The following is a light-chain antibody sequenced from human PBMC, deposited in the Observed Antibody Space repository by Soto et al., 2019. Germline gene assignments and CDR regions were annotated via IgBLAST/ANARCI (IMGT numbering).Light chain of an antibody. V-gene: IGKV3-20*01. J-gene: IGKJ4*01. CDR2: DAS. Sequence: ESVLTQSPATLSLSPGERATLSCRASRSVGRDYLAWFQQKPGQAPRLLIYDASSRATGTPDRISGSRSGTDFTLTITRLEPEDSAMYYCQQYANSPLNFGGGTKVDIK. CDR3: QQYANSPLN. CDR1: RSVGRDY.